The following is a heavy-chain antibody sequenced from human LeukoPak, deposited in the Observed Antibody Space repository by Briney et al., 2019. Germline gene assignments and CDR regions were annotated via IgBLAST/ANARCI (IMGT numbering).Heavy chain of an antibody. V-gene: IGHV4-59*01. CDR2: IYYSGST. D-gene: IGHD5-24*01. Sequence: SETLSLTCTVCGGSISSYYWSWMRQPPGKGLEWIGYIYYSGSTNYNPSLKSRVTISVDTSKNQFSLKLSSVTAADTAVYYCARDSPGRDGYDGYYYYYYGMDVWGQGTTVTVSS. CDR1: GGSISSYY. CDR3: ARDSPGRDGYDGYYYYYYGMDV. J-gene: IGHJ6*02.